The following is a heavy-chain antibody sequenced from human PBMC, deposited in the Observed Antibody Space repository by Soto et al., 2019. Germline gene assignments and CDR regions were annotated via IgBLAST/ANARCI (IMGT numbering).Heavy chain of an antibody. J-gene: IGHJ4*02. CDR1: GYTFTSYA. CDR3: ARDFAPGWYMVDY. D-gene: IGHD1-20*01. CDR2: INAGNGNT. V-gene: IGHV1-3*01. Sequence: GASVKVSCKASGYTFTSYAMHWVRQAPGQRLEWMGWINAGNGNTKYSQKFQGRVTITRDTSASTAYMELSSLRSEDTAVYYCARDFAPGWYMVDYWGQGTLVTVSS.